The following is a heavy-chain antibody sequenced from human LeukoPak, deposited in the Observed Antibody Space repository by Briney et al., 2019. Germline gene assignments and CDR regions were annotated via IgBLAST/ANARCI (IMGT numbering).Heavy chain of an antibody. Sequence: SETLSLTCTVSGGSISSYYWSWIRQPPGKELQWIGYIYYSGNTNYNPSLKSRVTISVDTSKNQFSLSLSSVTAADTAVYYCARSVGPKAVAGRGRLYYYYGMDVWGQGTTVTVSS. V-gene: IGHV4-59*01. J-gene: IGHJ6*02. CDR2: IYYSGNT. CDR3: ARSVGPKAVAGRGRLYYYYGMDV. CDR1: GGSISSYY. D-gene: IGHD6-19*01.